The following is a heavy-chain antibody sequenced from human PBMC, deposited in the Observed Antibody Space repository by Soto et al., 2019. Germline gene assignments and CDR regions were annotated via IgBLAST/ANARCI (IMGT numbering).Heavy chain of an antibody. D-gene: IGHD5-12*01. CDR3: AHSGYDRRGYYFDY. Sequence: ASVKVSCKASGYTFTSYDINWVRQATGQGLEWMGWMNPNSGNTGYAQKFQGRVTMTRNTSISTAYMELSSLRSEDTAVYYCAHSGYDRRGYYFDYWGQGTLVTVSS. CDR2: MNPNSGNT. J-gene: IGHJ4*02. V-gene: IGHV1-8*01. CDR1: GYTFTSYD.